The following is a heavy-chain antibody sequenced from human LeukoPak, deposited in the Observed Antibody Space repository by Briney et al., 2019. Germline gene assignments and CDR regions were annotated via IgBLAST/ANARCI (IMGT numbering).Heavy chain of an antibody. J-gene: IGHJ4*02. CDR2: IKSKTDGGTT. CDR1: GFTFSNAW. CDR3: TTGEYSGYDTFDY. D-gene: IGHD5-12*01. Sequence: AGGSLRLSCAASGFTFSNAWMSWVRQAPGKGLEWVGRIKSKTDGGTTDYAAPVKGRFTISRDDSKNTLYLQMNSMKTEDTAVYYCTTGEYSGYDTFDYWGQGTLVTVSS. V-gene: IGHV3-15*01.